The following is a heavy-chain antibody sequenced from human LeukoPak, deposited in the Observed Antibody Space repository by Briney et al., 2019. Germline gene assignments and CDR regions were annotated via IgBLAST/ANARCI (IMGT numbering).Heavy chain of an antibody. V-gene: IGHV3-23*01. D-gene: IGHD3-3*02. J-gene: IGHJ4*02. Sequence: GGSLRLPCAASGFTFSDYAMRWVRQAPGKGLEWVSTISGSGGTTYYADSVKGRFTISRDNSKNTLYLQMDTLRADDTAVYYCARISGSWFFDFWGQGTLVTVFS. CDR1: GFTFSDYA. CDR3: ARISGSWFFDF. CDR2: ISGSGGTT.